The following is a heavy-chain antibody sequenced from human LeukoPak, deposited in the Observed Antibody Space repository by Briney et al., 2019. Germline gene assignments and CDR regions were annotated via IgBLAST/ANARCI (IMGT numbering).Heavy chain of an antibody. CDR3: ARGGYYDSSGYYYVGYFHH. Sequence: GGPLRLPCAASGLTFNSYEMNGVRHAPGKGLEWGSYISFSGSTIYYVHSVKGRFTISNDNAKNLLYEQMNSLRAEDTAVYYCARGGYYDSSGYYYVGYFHHWGQGTLVTVSS. CDR1: GLTFNSYE. J-gene: IGHJ1*01. V-gene: IGHV3-48*03. CDR2: ISFSGSTI. D-gene: IGHD3-22*01.